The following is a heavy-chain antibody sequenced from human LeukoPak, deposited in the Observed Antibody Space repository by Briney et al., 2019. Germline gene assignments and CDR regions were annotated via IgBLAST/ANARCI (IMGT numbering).Heavy chain of an antibody. V-gene: IGHV3-30*02. Sequence: GGSLRLSCAASGFTFSSYGMHWVRQAPGKGLEWVAFIRYDGSNKYYADSVKGRFTISRDNSKNTLYLQMNSLRAEDTAVYYCAKGSEQWLVQNWFDPWGQGTLVTVSS. CDR3: AKGSEQWLVQNWFDP. D-gene: IGHD6-19*01. CDR1: GFTFSSYG. J-gene: IGHJ5*02. CDR2: IRYDGSNK.